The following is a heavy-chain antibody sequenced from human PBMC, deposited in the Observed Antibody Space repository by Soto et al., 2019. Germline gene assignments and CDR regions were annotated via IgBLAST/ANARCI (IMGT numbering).Heavy chain of an antibody. CDR2: ISYDGSNK. D-gene: IGHD1-7*01. CDR3: ARDYSGTTYFDY. CDR1: GFTFSSYA. Sequence: AGGSLRLSCAASGFTFSSYAMHWVRQAPGKGLEWVAVISYDGSNKYYADSVKGRFTISRDNSKNTLYLQMNSLRAEDTAVYYCARDYSGTTYFDYWGQGTLVTVSS. J-gene: IGHJ4*02. V-gene: IGHV3-30-3*01.